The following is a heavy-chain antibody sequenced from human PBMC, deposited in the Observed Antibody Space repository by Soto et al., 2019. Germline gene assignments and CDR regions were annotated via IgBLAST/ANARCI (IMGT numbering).Heavy chain of an antibody. CDR2: ISSSSSTI. D-gene: IGHD3-10*01. V-gene: IGHV3-48*01. CDR1: GFTFSSYS. CDR3: AKVGGFGEVLQPFDH. J-gene: IGHJ4*02. Sequence: PGGSLRLSCAASGFTFSSYSMNWVRQAPGKGLEWVSCISSSSSTIYYADSVKGRFTISRDNAKNTVFLQMNSLRAEDTAVYYCAKVGGFGEVLQPFDHWGQGTLVTVSS.